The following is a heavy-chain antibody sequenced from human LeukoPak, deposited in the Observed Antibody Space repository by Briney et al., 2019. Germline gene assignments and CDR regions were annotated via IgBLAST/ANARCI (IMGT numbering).Heavy chain of an antibody. CDR2: ISGSGDFT. Sequence: PGGSLRLSCAASEFTFRNYAMSWVRQAPGKGLEWVSAISGSGDFTYYADSVKGRFTISRDNSRNTLSLQMNSLRADDTAVFYCAKCTAGNAHYPIDYWGQGALVTVSS. J-gene: IGHJ4*02. V-gene: IGHV3-23*01. CDR1: EFTFRNYA. D-gene: IGHD3-10*01. CDR3: AKCTAGNAHYPIDY.